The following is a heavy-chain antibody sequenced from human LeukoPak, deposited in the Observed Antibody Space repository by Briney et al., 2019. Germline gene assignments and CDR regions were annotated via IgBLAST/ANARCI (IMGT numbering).Heavy chain of an antibody. V-gene: IGHV3-23*01. CDR1: GFTFSSYA. CDR3: ARYQLLPLWDYYYYGMDV. J-gene: IGHJ6*02. Sequence: PGGSLRLSCAASGFTFSSYAMSWVRQAPGKGLEWVSAISGSGGSTYYADSVKGRFTISRDNSKNTLYLQMNSLRAEDTAVYYCARYQLLPLWDYYYYGMDVWGQGTTVTVSS. CDR2: ISGSGGST. D-gene: IGHD2-2*01.